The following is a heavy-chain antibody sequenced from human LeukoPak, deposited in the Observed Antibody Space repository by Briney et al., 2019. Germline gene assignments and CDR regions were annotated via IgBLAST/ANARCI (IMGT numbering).Heavy chain of an antibody. CDR1: GFTFSNYY. CDR3: ARTQYQMPSIHY. J-gene: IGHJ4*02. D-gene: IGHD2-2*01. Sequence: GGSLRLSCAASGFTFSNYYMSWIRQAPGKGLEWVSYISSSGSTIYYADSVKGRFTISRDNAKNSLYLQMNSLRAEDTAVYYCARTQYQMPSIHYWGQGTLVTVSS. V-gene: IGHV3-11*01. CDR2: ISSSGSTI.